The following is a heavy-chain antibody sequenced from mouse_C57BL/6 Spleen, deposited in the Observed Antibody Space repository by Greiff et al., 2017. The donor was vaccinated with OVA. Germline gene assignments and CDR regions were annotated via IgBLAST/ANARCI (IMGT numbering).Heavy chain of an antibody. D-gene: IGHD1-1*01. CDR1: GYSFTGYY. Sequence: VQLQQSGPELVKPGASVKISCKASGYSFTGYYMNWVKQSPEKSLEWIGEINPSTGGTTYNQKFKAKATLTVDKSSSTAYMQLKSLTSEDSAVYYCARRGFSTVVANWYFDVWGTGTTVTVSS. J-gene: IGHJ1*03. V-gene: IGHV1-42*01. CDR2: INPSTGGT. CDR3: ARRGFSTVVANWYFDV.